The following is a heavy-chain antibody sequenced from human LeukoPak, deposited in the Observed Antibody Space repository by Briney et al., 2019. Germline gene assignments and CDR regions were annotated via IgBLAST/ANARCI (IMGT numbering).Heavy chain of an antibody. CDR2: IRYDGSNK. CDR1: GFTFSSYG. D-gene: IGHD5-18*01. CDR3: AKEGRGYSHGNYYYMDV. V-gene: IGHV3-30*02. J-gene: IGHJ6*03. Sequence: GGSLRLSCAASGFTFSSYGMHWVRQAPGKGLEWVAFIRYDGSNKYYADSVKGRFIISRDNSKNTLYLQMNSLRAEDTAVYYCAKEGRGYSHGNYYYMDVWGKGTTVTVSS.